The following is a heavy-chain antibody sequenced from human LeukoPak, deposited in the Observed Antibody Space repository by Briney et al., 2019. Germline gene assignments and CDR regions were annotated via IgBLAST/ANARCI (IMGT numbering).Heavy chain of an antibody. CDR2: ISAYNGNT. Sequence: ASVKVSCKASGYTFTSYGISWVRQAPGQGLEWMGWISAYNGNTNYAQKLQGRVTMTTDTSTSTAYMELRGLRSDDTAVYYCARRYCTNGVCPIDYWGQGTLVTVSS. CDR3: ARRYCTNGVCPIDY. J-gene: IGHJ4*02. V-gene: IGHV1-18*01. D-gene: IGHD2-8*01. CDR1: GYTFTSYG.